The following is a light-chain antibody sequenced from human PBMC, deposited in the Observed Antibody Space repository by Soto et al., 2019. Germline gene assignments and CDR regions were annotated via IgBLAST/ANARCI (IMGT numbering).Light chain of an antibody. V-gene: IGLV1-40*01. CDR1: SSNIGADYA. Sequence: QSVLTQPPSVSGAPGQRVTISCTGSSSNIGADYAVHWYQHLPGTAPKLLIYGGTNRPSGVPDRFSGSKSGTSASLTISGLHAEDEADYYCCSYGRSVVFGGGTKLTVL. CDR2: GGT. J-gene: IGLJ2*01. CDR3: CSYGRSVV.